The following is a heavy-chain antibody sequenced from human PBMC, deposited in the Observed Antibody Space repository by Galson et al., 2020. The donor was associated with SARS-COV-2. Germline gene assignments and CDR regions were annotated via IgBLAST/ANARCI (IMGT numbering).Heavy chain of an antibody. Sequence: GGSLRLSCEASGFTFSSYAMHWVRKAPGKGLEWVAVISYDGSNKYYADSVKGRFTIPRDNSKNTLYLQMNSLRAEDTAVYYCASALLWFGGLDYWGQGTLVTVSS. CDR2: ISYDGSNK. CDR3: ASALLWFGGLDY. V-gene: IGHV3-30*04. D-gene: IGHD3-10*01. CDR1: GFTFSSYA. J-gene: IGHJ4*02.